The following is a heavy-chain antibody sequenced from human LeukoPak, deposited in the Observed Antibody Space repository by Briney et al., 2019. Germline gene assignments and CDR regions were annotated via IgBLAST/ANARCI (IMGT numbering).Heavy chain of an antibody. J-gene: IGHJ6*04. CDR1: GGSFSGYY. D-gene: IGHD3-10*01. V-gene: IGHV4-34*01. Sequence: PSESLSLTCAVYGGSFSGYYWSWIRQPPGKGLEWIGEINHSGSTNYNPSFKSRVTISVDTSKNQFSLKLSSVTAADTAVYYCARARLLWFGEPPYYYGMDVRGKGTTVTVSS. CDR3: ARARLLWFGEPPYYYGMDV. CDR2: INHSGST.